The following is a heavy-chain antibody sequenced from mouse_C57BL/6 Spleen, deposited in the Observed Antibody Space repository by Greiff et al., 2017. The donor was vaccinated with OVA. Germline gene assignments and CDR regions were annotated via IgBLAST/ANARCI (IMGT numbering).Heavy chain of an antibody. CDR1: GYTFTSYW. V-gene: IGHV1-53*01. Sequence: QVQLQQPGTELVKPGASVKLSCKASGYTFTSYWMHWVKQRPGQGLEWIGNINPSNGGTNYNEKFKSKATLTVDKSSSTAYMQLSSLTSEDSAVYYGARGTMTGTGVFDYWGKGTTLTVAS. D-gene: IGHD4-1*01. CDR2: INPSNGGT. J-gene: IGHJ2*01. CDR3: ARGTMTGTGVFDY.